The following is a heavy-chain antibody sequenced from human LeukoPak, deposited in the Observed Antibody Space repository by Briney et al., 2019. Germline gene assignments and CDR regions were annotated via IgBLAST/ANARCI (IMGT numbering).Heavy chain of an antibody. CDR1: GLTFSSYS. CDR2: ISSSSSYI. J-gene: IGHJ4*02. V-gene: IGHV3-21*01. CDR3: AREGGAAAGYFDY. Sequence: PGGSLRLSCAASGLTFSSYSMNWVRQAPGKGLEWVSSISSSSSYIYYADSVKGRFTISRDNAKNSLYLQMNSLRAEDTAVYYCAREGGAAAGYFDYWGQGTLVTVSS. D-gene: IGHD6-13*01.